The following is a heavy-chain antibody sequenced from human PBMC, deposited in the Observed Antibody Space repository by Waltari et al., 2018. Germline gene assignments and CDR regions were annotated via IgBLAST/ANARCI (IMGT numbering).Heavy chain of an antibody. J-gene: IGHJ4*02. D-gene: IGHD4-17*01. Sequence: EVQLVESGGGLVQPGGSLRLSCAASGFTFSSYSMNWVRQAPGKGLDWVSYISSISSTIYYADSVKGRFTISRDNAKNSLYLQMNSLRAEDTAVYYCARTLRGYFDYWGQGTLVTVSS. CDR3: ARTLRGYFDY. CDR1: GFTFSSYS. CDR2: ISSISSTI. V-gene: IGHV3-48*04.